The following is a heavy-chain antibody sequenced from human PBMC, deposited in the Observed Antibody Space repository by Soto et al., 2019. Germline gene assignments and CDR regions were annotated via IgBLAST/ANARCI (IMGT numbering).Heavy chain of an antibody. V-gene: IGHV4-30-4*01. Sequence: SETLSLTCTVSGGSISSGDYYWSWIRQPPGKGLEWIGYIYYSGSTYYNPSLKSRVTVSVDTSKNQFSLKLSSVTAADTAVYYCARSGRNWFDPWGQGTLVTVSS. J-gene: IGHJ5*02. CDR3: ARSGRNWFDP. CDR1: GGSISSGDYY. CDR2: IYYSGST. D-gene: IGHD2-15*01.